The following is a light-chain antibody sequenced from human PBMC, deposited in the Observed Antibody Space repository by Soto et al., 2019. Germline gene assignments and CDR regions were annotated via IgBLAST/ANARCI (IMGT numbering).Light chain of an antibody. J-gene: IGKJ4*01. V-gene: IGKV2-28*01. CDR1: QSLLHSNGYNY. CDR3: MQALQTPPT. CDR2: LGS. Sequence: DIVMTQSPLSLPVTPGEPASISCRSSQSLLHSNGYNYLDWYLQKPGQSPQLLIYLGSTRASGVPDRLSGSRSGTDFTLKISRVEAEDVGVYYCMQALQTPPTFGGGTKVEIK.